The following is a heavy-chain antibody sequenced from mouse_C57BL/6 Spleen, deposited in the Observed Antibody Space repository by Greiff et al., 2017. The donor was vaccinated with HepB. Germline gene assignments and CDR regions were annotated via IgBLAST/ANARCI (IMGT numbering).Heavy chain of an antibody. J-gene: IGHJ2*01. Sequence: DVMLVESGEGLVKPGGSLKLSCAASGFTFSSYAMSWVRQTPEKRLEWVAYISSGGDYIYYADTVKGRFTISRDNARNTLYLQMSSLKSEDTAMYYCTRDPGRTTVFDYWGQGTTLTVSS. CDR2: ISSGGDYI. CDR3: TRDPGRTTVFDY. V-gene: IGHV5-9-1*02. D-gene: IGHD1-1*01. CDR1: GFTFSSYA.